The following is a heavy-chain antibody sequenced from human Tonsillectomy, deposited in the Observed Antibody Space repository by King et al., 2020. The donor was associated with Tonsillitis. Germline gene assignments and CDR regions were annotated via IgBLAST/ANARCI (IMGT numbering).Heavy chain of an antibody. CDR2: IIPILDIA. D-gene: IGHD2-2*01. CDR3: ARGSSTNYRYNWFDP. Sequence: QLVQSGAEVKKPGSSVRVSCKASGGTFSSYTISWVRQAPGQGLEWMGRIIPILDIANYAQKFQGRVTITADKSTSTAYMELSSLRSEDTAVYYCARGSSTNYRYNWFDPWGQGTLVTVSS. J-gene: IGHJ5*02. V-gene: IGHV1-69*04. CDR1: GGTFSSYT.